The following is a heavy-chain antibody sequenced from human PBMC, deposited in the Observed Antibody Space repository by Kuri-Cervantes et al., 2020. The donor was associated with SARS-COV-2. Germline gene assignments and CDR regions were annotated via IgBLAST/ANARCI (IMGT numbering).Heavy chain of an antibody. CDR2: IYESGDT. V-gene: IGHV4-39*01. CDR3: ARARWGSGWTYYYYGMDV. CDR1: GGSISSSTYY. Sequence: SETLSLTCTVPGGSISSSTYYWGWIRQSPGKGLEWLGSIYESGDTYYSSSLKSRLSLSVDTSKNQFSLKLSSVTAADTAVYYCARARWGSGWTYYYYGMDVWGQGTTVTVSS. J-gene: IGHJ6*02. D-gene: IGHD6-19*01.